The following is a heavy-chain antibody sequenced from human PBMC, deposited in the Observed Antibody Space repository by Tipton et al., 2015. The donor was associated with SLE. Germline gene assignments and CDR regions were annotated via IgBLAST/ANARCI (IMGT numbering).Heavy chain of an antibody. J-gene: IGHJ5*02. CDR1: GGSISSSSYY. CDR3: ARDAVGARYNWFDP. CDR2: IYYSGST. D-gene: IGHD1-26*01. Sequence: TLSLTCTVSGGSISSSSYYWGWIRQPPGKGLEWIGYIYYSGSTNYNPSLKSRVTISVDTSKNQFSLKLSSVTAADTAVYYCARDAVGARYNWFDPWGQGTLVTVSS. V-gene: IGHV4-61*01.